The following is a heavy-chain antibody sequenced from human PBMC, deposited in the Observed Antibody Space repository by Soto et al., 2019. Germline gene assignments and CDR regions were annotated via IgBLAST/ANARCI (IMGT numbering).Heavy chain of an antibody. V-gene: IGHV3-23*01. CDR2: ISVSDPGT. J-gene: IGHJ3*02. D-gene: IGHD6-19*01. Sequence: EVQLLESGGGLEQPGGYLRLSCAASGFTFGSHDMSWVRQAPGKALEWVSSISVSDPGTYYADSVKGRFTTSRDISKNTLFLQMDSLRAEDTALYYCTKGTWLDIWGQGTMVTVSS. CDR1: GFTFGSHD. CDR3: TKGTWLDI.